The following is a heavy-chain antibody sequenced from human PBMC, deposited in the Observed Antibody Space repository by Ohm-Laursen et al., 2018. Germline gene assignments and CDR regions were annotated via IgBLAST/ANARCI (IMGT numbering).Heavy chain of an antibody. V-gene: IGHV3-48*01. CDR2: ISSSGSTI. CDR3: ARDGGSYQDDVFDI. CDR1: GFTFSSYS. Sequence: GSLRLSCAASGFTFSSYSINWVRQAPGKGLEWASYISSSGSTIYYADSVKGRFTISRDNAKNSLYLQMNSLRAEDTAVYYCARDGGSYQDDVFDIWGQGTMVTVSS. J-gene: IGHJ3*02. D-gene: IGHD3-16*01.